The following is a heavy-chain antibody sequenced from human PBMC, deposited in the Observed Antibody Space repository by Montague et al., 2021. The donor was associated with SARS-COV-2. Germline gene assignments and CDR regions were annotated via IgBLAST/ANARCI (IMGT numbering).Heavy chain of an antibody. D-gene: IGHD3-22*01. J-gene: IGHJ4*02. CDR2: IYYSGST. CDR1: GGSISSSSYY. Sequence: SETLSLTCTVSGGSISSSSYYWGWIRQPSGKGLEWIGSIYYSGSTYYNPSLKSRVTISVDTSKNQFSLKLSSVTAADTAVYYCARGLFSPMMAVVIRGPFDYWGQGTLVTVSS. V-gene: IGHV4-39*07. CDR3: ARGLFSPMMAVVIRGPFDY.